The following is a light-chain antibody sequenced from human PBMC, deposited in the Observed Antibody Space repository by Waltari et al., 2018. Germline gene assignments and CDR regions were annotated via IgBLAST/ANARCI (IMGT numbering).Light chain of an antibody. V-gene: IGKV2-28*01. CDR3: MQALQTPRT. CDR2: LGS. J-gene: IGKJ2*01. CDR1: QSLLDSNGNDY. Sequence: IVMTQSPLSLPVTPGEPASISCRSSQSLLDSNGNDYLYWYLQKPGQSPQLLIYLGSDRASGVPDRFNGSGSGSNFTLTISRVEAADVGVYYCMQALQTPRTFGQGTKLEIK.